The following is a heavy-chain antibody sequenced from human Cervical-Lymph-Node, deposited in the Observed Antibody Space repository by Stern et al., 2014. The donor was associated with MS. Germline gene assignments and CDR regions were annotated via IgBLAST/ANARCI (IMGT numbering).Heavy chain of an antibody. V-gene: IGHV1-2*06. CDR2: LSPNSCCT. J-gene: IGHJ4*02. CDR1: GYTFTDFH. Sequence: VQLVESGAEVKKPGASVKVSCKASGYTFTDFHVHWVRQAPGQGLEWMGRLSPNSCCTLFAQRFQGRVTMTRDTYMNTAYMELTKLTSNDTAVYYCTRDAPSARGDYWGQGTLVIVSS. CDR3: TRDAPSARGDY.